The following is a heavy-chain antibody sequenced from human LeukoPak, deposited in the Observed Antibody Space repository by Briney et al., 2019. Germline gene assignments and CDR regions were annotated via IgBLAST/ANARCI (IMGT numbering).Heavy chain of an antibody. CDR2: TYYRSKWYN. Sequence: SQTLSLTCAISGDSVSSNSAAWNWIRQSPSRGIEWLGRTYYRSKWYNDYAVSVKSRITINPDTSKNQFSLQLNSVTPEDTAVYYCARERPYSGYDFYYYYYGMDVWGQGTTVTVSS. D-gene: IGHD5-12*01. CDR1: GDSVSSNSAA. V-gene: IGHV6-1*01. CDR3: ARERPYSGYDFYYYYYGMDV. J-gene: IGHJ6*02.